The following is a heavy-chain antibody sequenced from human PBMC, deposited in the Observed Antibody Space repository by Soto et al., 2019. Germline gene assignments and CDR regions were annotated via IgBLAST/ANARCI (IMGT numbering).Heavy chain of an antibody. Sequence: PGGSLRLSCAASGFTFSSYAMHWVRQAPGKGLEWVAVISYDGSNKYYADSVKGRFTISRDNSKNTLYLQMNSLRAEDTAVYYCARDYISAQNYYYYYGMDVWGQGTTVTVSS. D-gene: IGHD3-22*01. CDR3: ARDYISAQNYYYYYGMDV. J-gene: IGHJ6*02. V-gene: IGHV3-30-3*01. CDR1: GFTFSSYA. CDR2: ISYDGSNK.